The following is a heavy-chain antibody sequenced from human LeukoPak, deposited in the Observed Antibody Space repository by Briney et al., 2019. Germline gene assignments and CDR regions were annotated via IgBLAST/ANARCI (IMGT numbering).Heavy chain of an antibody. V-gene: IGHV1-2*02. J-gene: IGHJ2*01. CDR3: ARMGRVGATQDRGAGWYFDL. Sequence: GASVKVSCKASGYTFTSYYMHWVRQAPGQGLEWMGWINPNSGGTNYAQKFQGRVTMTRDTSISTAYMELSRLRSDDTAVYYCARMGRVGATQDRGAGWYFDLWGRGTLVTVSS. CDR1: GYTFTSYY. CDR2: INPNSGGT. D-gene: IGHD1-26*01.